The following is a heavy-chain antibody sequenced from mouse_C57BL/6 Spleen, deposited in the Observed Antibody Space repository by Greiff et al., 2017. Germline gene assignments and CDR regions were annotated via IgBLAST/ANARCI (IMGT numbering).Heavy chain of an antibody. CDR3: ARGPYSTKGY. Sequence: VQLQQPGAELVMPGASVKLSCKASGYTFTSYWMHWVKQRPGQGLEWIGEIDPSDSYTNYNQKFKGKSTLTVDKSSSPAYMQLSSLTSEDSAVYYCARGPYSTKGYWGQGTTRTVSS. CDR2: IDPSDSYT. V-gene: IGHV1-69*01. D-gene: IGHD2-5*01. CDR1: GYTFTSYW. J-gene: IGHJ2*01.